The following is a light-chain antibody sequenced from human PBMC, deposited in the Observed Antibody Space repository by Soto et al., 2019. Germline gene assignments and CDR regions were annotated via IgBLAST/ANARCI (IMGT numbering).Light chain of an antibody. CDR2: RNN. V-gene: IGLV1-44*01. J-gene: IGLJ1*01. CDR3: ATWDDSLNGYV. CDR1: NSNIGSNT. Sequence: QSALTQPPSASATPGQRVTISCSGTNSNIGSNTIAWYQQLPGTAPKRLIHRNNQRPSGVPARFSASNSGTSASLAISGLQSEDEVDYYCATWDDSLNGYVFGTGTKVTVL.